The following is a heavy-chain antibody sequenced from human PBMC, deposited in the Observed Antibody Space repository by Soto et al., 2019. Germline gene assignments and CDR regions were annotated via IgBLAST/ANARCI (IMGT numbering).Heavy chain of an antibody. CDR2: INAGNGNT. CDR1: GYTFTIYA. Sequence: ASVKVSCKASGYTFTIYAMHWVRQAPGQRLEWMGWINAGNGNTKFSQKFQGRVTITKDTSASTAYMELSSLRSEDTAVYYCARGLHVGYDGYFDYWGQGTLVTVSS. CDR3: ARGLHVGYDGYFDY. J-gene: IGHJ4*02. D-gene: IGHD5-12*01. V-gene: IGHV1-3*01.